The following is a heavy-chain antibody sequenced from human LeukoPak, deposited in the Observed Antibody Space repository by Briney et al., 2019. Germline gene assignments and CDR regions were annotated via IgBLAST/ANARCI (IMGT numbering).Heavy chain of an antibody. J-gene: IGHJ4*02. D-gene: IGHD6-6*01. CDR3: ARDRPFDY. Sequence: SGTLSLTCAVYGGSFSGNYWSWSRQPPGKGLEWIGEINHSGRTNYNPSLKSRVTISVDTSKNQFSLKLSSVTAADAAVYYCARDRPFDYWGQGTLVTVSS. V-gene: IGHV4-34*01. CDR2: INHSGRT. CDR1: GGSFSGNY.